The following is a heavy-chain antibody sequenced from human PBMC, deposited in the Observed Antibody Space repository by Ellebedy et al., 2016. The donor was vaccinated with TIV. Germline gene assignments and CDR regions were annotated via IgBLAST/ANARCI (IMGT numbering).Heavy chain of an antibody. D-gene: IGHD7-27*01. V-gene: IGHV4-30-2*06. CDR2: IYHSGST. J-gene: IGHJ4*02. CDR1: GGSMSSGGYS. Sequence: SETLSLXCDVSGGSMSSGGYSWIWIRQSPGKGLEWIGYIYHSGSTFYNPSLKSRVTMSVDRSKKQFSLDLKSVTAADTAVYYCARENLIGALDYWGQGALVTVSS. CDR3: ARENLIGALDY.